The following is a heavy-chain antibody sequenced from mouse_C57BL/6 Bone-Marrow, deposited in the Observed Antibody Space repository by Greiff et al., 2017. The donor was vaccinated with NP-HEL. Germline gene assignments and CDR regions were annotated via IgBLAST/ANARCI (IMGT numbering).Heavy chain of an antibody. V-gene: IGHV5-17*01. Sequence: DVMLVESGGGLVKPGGSLKLSCAASGFTFSDYGMHWVRQAPEKGLEWVAYISSGSSTIYYADTVKGRFTISRDNAKNTLFLQMTSLRSEDTAMYYCARRDYLWFAYWGQGTLVTVSA. CDR1: GFTFSDYG. CDR2: ISSGSSTI. CDR3: ARRDYLWFAY. D-gene: IGHD5-5*01. J-gene: IGHJ3*01.